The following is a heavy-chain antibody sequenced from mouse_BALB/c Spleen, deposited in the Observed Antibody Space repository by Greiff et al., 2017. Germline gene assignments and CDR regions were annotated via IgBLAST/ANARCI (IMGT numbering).Heavy chain of an antibody. CDR3: ARARDDYAMDY. CDR2: INPSTGYT. CDR1: GYTFTSFW. D-gene: IGHD3-3*01. Sequence: FKLVESGADLAKPGASVKISCKASGYTFTSFWMHWVNQRPGQGLEWIGYINPSTGYTEYNQKFRDKATLTADKSSSTAYMKLSSLTSEDSAVYYCARARDDYAMDYWGQGTSVTVSA. J-gene: IGHJ4*01. V-gene: IGHV1-7*01.